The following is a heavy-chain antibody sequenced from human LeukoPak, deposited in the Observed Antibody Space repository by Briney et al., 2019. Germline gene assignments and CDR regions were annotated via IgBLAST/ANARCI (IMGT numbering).Heavy chain of an antibody. CDR2: ISSSGGTI. Sequence: GGSLRLSCAASGFTFSSYEMHWVRQAPGKGLEWISYISSSGGTIYYADSVKGRFTISRDNGKNSLYLQMNSLRTEDTAVYYCARIRGGNNYHFDYWGQGTLVTVSS. J-gene: IGHJ4*02. V-gene: IGHV3-48*03. CDR3: ARIRGGNNYHFDY. D-gene: IGHD1-26*01. CDR1: GFTFSSYE.